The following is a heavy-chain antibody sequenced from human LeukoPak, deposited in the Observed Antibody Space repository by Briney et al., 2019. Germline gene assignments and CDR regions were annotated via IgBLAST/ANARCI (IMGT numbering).Heavy chain of an antibody. CDR2: IYYSGST. Sequence: SETLSLTCTVSGGSISSYYWSWIRQPPGKGLERIGYIYYSGSTNYNPSLKSRVTISVDMSKNQFSLKLSSVTAADTAVYYCARSKTGFYDSSGYALDYWGQGTLVTVSS. V-gene: IGHV4-59*01. CDR3: ARSKTGFYDSSGYALDY. J-gene: IGHJ4*02. CDR1: GGSISSYY. D-gene: IGHD3-22*01.